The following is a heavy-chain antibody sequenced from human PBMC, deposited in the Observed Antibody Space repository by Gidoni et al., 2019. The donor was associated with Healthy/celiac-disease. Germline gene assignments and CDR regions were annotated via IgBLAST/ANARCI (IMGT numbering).Heavy chain of an antibody. D-gene: IGHD2-2*01. CDR3: ARELVPAAKRTKYYFDY. V-gene: IGHV1-69*01. J-gene: IGHJ4*02. CDR1: GGTFSSSA. CDR2: IIPIFGTA. Sequence: QVQLVQSGAEVKKPGSSVKVSCKAAGGTFSSSALSWVRQAPGQGLEWMGGIIPIFGTANYAQKFQGRVTITADESTSTAYMELSSLRSEDTAVYYCARELVPAAKRTKYYFDYWGQGTLVTVSS.